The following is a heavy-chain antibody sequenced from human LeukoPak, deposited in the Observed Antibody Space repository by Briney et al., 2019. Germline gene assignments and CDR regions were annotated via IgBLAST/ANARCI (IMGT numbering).Heavy chain of an antibody. Sequence: PGGSLRLSCAATGFTFSVYNMNWVRQAPGKGLEWVSYITNSGSTIHYADSVKGRFTISRDNAKNSLYLQMNSLRAEDTAVYYCARSVGLTGGGVDVWGQGTTVTVSS. CDR2: ITNSGSTI. V-gene: IGHV3-11*01. D-gene: IGHD3-9*01. J-gene: IGHJ6*02. CDR1: GFTFSVYN. CDR3: ARSVGLTGGGVDV.